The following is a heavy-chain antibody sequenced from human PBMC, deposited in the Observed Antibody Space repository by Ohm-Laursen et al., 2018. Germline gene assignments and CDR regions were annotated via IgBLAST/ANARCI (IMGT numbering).Heavy chain of an antibody. CDR3: AKVEGYAGAH. V-gene: IGHV3-9*01. D-gene: IGHD3-16*01. CDR2: ISWKSGSI. J-gene: IGHJ4*02. Sequence: SLRLSCAASGFTFDDFAMHWVRQAPGKGLEWVSGISWKSGSIDYADSVKGRFTISRDDAKNSLYLQMNSLRPEDTALYYCAKVEGYAGAHWGQGTLVTVSS. CDR1: GFTFDDFA.